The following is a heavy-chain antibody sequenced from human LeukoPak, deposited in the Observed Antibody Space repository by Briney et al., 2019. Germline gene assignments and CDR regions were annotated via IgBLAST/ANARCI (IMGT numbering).Heavy chain of an antibody. CDR1: GGSISSGGYY. Sequence: PSETLSLTCTVSGGSISSGGYYWSWIRQPLGKGLEWIGYIYHSGSTYYNPSLKSRVTISVDRSENQFSLKLSSVTAADTAVYYCARDDYSIDYWGQGTLVTVSS. D-gene: IGHD4-11*01. V-gene: IGHV4-30-2*01. J-gene: IGHJ4*02. CDR3: ARDDYSIDY. CDR2: IYHSGST.